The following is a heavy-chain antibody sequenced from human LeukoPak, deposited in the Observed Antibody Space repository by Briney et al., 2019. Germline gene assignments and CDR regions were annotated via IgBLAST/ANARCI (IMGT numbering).Heavy chain of an antibody. J-gene: IGHJ4*02. CDR3: ASLGYCSGGSCPTLHY. D-gene: IGHD2-15*01. V-gene: IGHV4-30-2*05. CDR2: IYYSGST. CDR1: GGSISSGGYS. Sequence: SETLSLTCAVSGGSISSGGYSWSWIRQPPGKGLEWIGYIYYSGSTYYNPSLKSRVTISVDTSKNQFSLKLSSVTAADTAVYYCASLGYCSGGSCPTLHYWGQGTLVTVSS.